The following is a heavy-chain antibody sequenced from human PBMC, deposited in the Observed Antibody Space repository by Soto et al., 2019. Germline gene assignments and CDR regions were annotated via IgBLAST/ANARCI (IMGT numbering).Heavy chain of an antibody. D-gene: IGHD6-13*01. J-gene: IGHJ6*02. CDR1: GGSISSYY. Sequence: SETLSLTCTVSGGSISSYYWSWIRQPPGKGLEWIGYIYYSGSTNYNPSLKSRVTISVDTSKNQFSLKLSSVTAADTAVYYCATSIAAAGTDYYYYYGMDVWGQGTTVTLSS. CDR2: IYYSGST. CDR3: ATSIAAAGTDYYYYYGMDV. V-gene: IGHV4-59*01.